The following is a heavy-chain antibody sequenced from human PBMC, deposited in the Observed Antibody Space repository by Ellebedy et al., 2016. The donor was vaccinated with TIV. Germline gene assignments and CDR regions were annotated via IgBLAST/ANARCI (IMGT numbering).Heavy chain of an antibody. CDR1: GLTLSTRV. J-gene: IGHJ4*02. V-gene: IGHV3-30*03. CDR3: AREGHSSGHAGDFDV. D-gene: IGHD6-19*01. Sequence: GGSLRLSXTGSGLTLSTRVMHWVRQAPGKGLEWVAVIAPGENIQNYVDSVKGRFTISRDNPTNTVFLQMDGLRAEDAAVYCCAREGHSSGHAGDFDVWGQGTLVTVSS. CDR2: IAPGENIQ.